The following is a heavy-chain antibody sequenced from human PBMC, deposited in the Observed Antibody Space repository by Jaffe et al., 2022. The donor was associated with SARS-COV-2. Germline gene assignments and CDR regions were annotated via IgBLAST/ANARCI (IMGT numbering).Heavy chain of an antibody. D-gene: IGHD3-10*01. CDR3: AKDPRGAYYGSGSYSHYFQH. J-gene: IGHJ1*01. CDR2: ISGSGGST. CDR1: GFTFSSYA. V-gene: IGHV3-23*04. Sequence: EVQLVESGGGLVQPGGSLRLSCAASGFTFSSYAMSWVRQAPGKGLEWVSAISGSGGSTYYADSVKGRFTISRDNSKNTLYLQMNSLRAEDTAVYYCAKDPRGAYYGSGSYSHYFQHWGQGTLVTVSS.